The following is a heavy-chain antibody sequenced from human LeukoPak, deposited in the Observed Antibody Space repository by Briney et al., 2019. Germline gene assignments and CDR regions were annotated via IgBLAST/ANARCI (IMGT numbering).Heavy chain of an antibody. V-gene: IGHV3-7*03. D-gene: IGHD6-6*01. CDR2: IKQDGSEK. CDR1: GFTFSSYW. J-gene: IGHJ6*02. Sequence: GGSLRLSCAASGFTFSSYWMSWVRQAPGKGLEWVANIKQDGSEKYYVDSVKGRFTISRDNAKNSLYLQMNSLRAEDTAVYYCARDKGEEYGSSPRWYYYYGMDVWGQGTTVTVSS. CDR3: ARDKGEEYGSSPRWYYYYGMDV.